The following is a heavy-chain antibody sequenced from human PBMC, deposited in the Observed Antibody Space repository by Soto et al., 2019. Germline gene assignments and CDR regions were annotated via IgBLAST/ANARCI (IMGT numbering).Heavy chain of an antibody. CDR1: GGSISSGDYY. J-gene: IGHJ5*02. V-gene: IGHV4-30-4*01. CDR2: IYYSGST. CDR3: ARAISIAAAGYNWFDP. D-gene: IGHD6-13*01. Sequence: SETLSLTCTVSGGSISSGDYYWSWIRQPRGKGLEWIGYIYYSGSTYYNPSLKSRVTISVATSKNQFSLKLSSVTAADTAVYYCARAISIAAAGYNWFDPWGQGTLVT.